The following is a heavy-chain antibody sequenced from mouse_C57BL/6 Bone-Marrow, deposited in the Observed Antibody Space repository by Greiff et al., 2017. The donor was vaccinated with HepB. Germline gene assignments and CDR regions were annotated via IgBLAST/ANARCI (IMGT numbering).Heavy chain of an antibody. V-gene: IGHV14-4*01. CDR3: TTGVCEDGKEYFDV. Sequence: VQLQQSGAELVRPGASVKLSCTASGFNIKDDYMHWVKQRPEQGLEWIGWIDPENGDTEYASKFQGKATITADTSSDTVYLQRSSLTSEDTAVYYWTTGVCEDGKEYFDVWGTGTTVTVSS. CDR1: GFNIKDDY. CDR2: IDPENGDT. D-gene: IGHD2-10*02. J-gene: IGHJ1*03.